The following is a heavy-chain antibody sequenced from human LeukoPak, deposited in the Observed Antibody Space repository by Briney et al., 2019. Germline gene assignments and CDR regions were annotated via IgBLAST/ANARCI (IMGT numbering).Heavy chain of an antibody. D-gene: IGHD1-26*01. J-gene: IGHJ4*02. V-gene: IGHV3-48*01. CDR1: GFTFSTYS. CDR3: ASQWELHPAF. CDR2: ISSNSRAT. Sequence: GGSLRLSCVASGFTFSTYSFNWVRQAPGKGLEWVSYISSNSRATYYADSVRGRFTISRDNAKNSLYLQMYSLRVEDTARYYCASQWELHPAFWGQGTLVTVSS.